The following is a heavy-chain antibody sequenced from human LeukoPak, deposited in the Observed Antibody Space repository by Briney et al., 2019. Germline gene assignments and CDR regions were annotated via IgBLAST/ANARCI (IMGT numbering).Heavy chain of an antibody. V-gene: IGHV4-59*01. CDR1: GASLIRSY. CDR2: VYPSGRP. CDR3: SGGGYCDVHNCFALLIDL. D-gene: IGHD2-15*01. Sequence: PSETLSPTCTLPGASLIRSYWSWIRQAPMKGLEWIGQVYPSGRPNYNPSLQSRVSLSVDPPRSQFSLRLTSVTAADPAVYFCSGGGYCDVHNCFALLIDLWGQGILVTVSS. J-gene: IGHJ4*02.